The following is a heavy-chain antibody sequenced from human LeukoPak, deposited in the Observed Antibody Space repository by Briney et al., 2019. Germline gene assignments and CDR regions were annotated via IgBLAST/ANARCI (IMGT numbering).Heavy chain of an antibody. CDR2: MNPNSGDT. CDR1: GYTFSSYD. Sequence: ASVKVSCKASGYTFSSYDINWVRQATGQGLEWMGWMNPNSGDTGYAQKFQGRVTMTRNTSISTAYMDLSSLRSGDTAVYYCARGSGGATKYWGQGTLVTVSS. V-gene: IGHV1-8*01. J-gene: IGHJ4*02. CDR3: ARGSGGATKY. D-gene: IGHD1-26*01.